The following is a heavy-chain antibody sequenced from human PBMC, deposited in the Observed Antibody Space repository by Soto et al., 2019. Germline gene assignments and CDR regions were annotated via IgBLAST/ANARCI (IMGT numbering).Heavy chain of an antibody. D-gene: IGHD2-15*01. Sequence: GASVKVSCKASGYTFTGYYMHWVRQAPGQGLEWMGWINPNSGGTNYAQKFQGRVTMTRDTSISTAYMQLSRLRSDDTAVYYCARVGCSGGSCYSQPRTPPYWGQGTLVTVSS. CDR2: INPNSGGT. J-gene: IGHJ4*02. CDR3: ARVGCSGGSCYSQPRTPPY. V-gene: IGHV1-2*02. CDR1: GYTFTGYY.